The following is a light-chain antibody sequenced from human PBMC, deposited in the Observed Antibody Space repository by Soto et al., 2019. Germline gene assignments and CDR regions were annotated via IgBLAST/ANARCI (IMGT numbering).Light chain of an antibody. CDR2: AAS. V-gene: IGKV1-17*01. CDR3: QQRNSYPRT. CDR1: QSISSY. J-gene: IGKJ2*01. Sequence: DIQMTQSPSSLSASVGDRVTITCRASQSISSYLNWYQQKPGKAPKRLISAASTLQSGVPSRFSGSGSETEFTLTITSLQPEDSATYYCQQRNSYPRTFGQGTKVDIK.